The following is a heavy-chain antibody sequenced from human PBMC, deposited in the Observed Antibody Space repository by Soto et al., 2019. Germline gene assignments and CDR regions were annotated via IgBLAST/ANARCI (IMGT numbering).Heavy chain of an antibody. CDR1: GGSISSYY. CDR3: AGGIAAAGTFDY. J-gene: IGHJ4*02. Sequence: SLTCTVSGGSISSYYWSWIRQPAGKGLEWIGRIYTSGSTNYNPSLKSRVTMSVDTSKNQFSLKLSSVTAADTAVYYCAGGIAAAGTFDYWGQGTLVTVSS. V-gene: IGHV4-4*07. CDR2: IYTSGST. D-gene: IGHD6-13*01.